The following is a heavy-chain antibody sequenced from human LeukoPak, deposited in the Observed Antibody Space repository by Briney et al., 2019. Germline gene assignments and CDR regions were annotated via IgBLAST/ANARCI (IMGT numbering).Heavy chain of an antibody. J-gene: IGHJ6*03. Sequence: SETLSLTCTVSAVSISSGNFYWSWIRQSAGKGLEWIGHVYSTGNTKYNPSLKSRVTISADTSKNQISLRLRSVTAADTAVYYCARQVRILSYYYYYMDVWGKGTAVTVSS. D-gene: IGHD3-3*01. CDR1: AVSISSGNFY. V-gene: IGHV4-61*09. CDR3: ARQVRILSYYYYYMDV. CDR2: VYSTGNT.